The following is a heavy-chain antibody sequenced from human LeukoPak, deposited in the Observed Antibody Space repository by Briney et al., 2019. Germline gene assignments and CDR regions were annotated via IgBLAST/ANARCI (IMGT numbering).Heavy chain of an antibody. J-gene: IGHJ4*02. CDR3: ARHLRLQIPRSVGY. D-gene: IGHD5-24*01. Sequence: ASVKVSCKASGYTFTSYAMNWVRQAPGQGLEWMGWINTNTGNPTYAQGFTGRFVFSLDTSVSTAYLQISSLKAEDTAVYYCARHLRLQIPRSVGYWGQGTLVTVSS. V-gene: IGHV7-4-1*02. CDR2: INTNTGNP. CDR1: GYTFTSYA.